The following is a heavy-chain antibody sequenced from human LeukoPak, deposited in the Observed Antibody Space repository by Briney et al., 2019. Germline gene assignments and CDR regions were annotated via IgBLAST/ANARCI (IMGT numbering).Heavy chain of an antibody. J-gene: IGHJ4*02. CDR1: GFTFSTYA. Sequence: GGSLRLSCAASGFTFSTYAMNWVRQAPGKGLEWVSGISGSCGTTYYADSVQGLFTISRDNSKKTVFLEMNSQRAEDTAVYYCAKGDAVTAIFPLDYWGQGTLVIVSS. D-gene: IGHD2-21*02. CDR3: AKGDAVTAIFPLDY. CDR2: ISGSCGTT. V-gene: IGHV3-23*01.